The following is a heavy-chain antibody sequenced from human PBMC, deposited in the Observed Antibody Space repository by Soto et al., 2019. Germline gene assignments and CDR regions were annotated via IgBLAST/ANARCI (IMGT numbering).Heavy chain of an antibody. V-gene: IGHV3-30-3*01. J-gene: IGHJ3*02. D-gene: IGHD6-13*01. CDR1: GFTFSSYA. CDR3: ARAGIAAAGTGNAFDI. CDR2: ISYDGSNK. Sequence: GGSLRLSCAASGFTFSSYAMHWVRQAPGKGLEWVAVISYDGSNKYYADSVKGRFTISRDNAKNSLYLQMNSLRAEDTAVYYCARAGIAAAGTGNAFDIWGQGTMVTVSS.